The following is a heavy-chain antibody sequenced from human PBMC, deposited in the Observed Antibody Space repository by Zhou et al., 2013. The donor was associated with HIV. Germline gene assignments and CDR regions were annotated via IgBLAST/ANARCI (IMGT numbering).Heavy chain of an antibody. Sequence: QVQLVQSGAEVKKPGASVKVSCKASGYTFTSYGISWVRQAPGQGLEWMGWISGHNGDTKYAQKFQGRVTMTTDTPTSTAYMEVRSLRSDDTAVYYCATVFFDRSDYWGQGTLVTVSS. J-gene: IGHJ4*02. CDR1: GYTFTSYG. D-gene: IGHD3-9*01. V-gene: IGHV1-18*01. CDR2: ISGHNGDT. CDR3: ATVFFDRSDY.